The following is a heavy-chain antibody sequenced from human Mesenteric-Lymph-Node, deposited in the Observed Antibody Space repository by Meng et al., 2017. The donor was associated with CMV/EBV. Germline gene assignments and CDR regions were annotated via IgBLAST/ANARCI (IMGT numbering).Heavy chain of an antibody. Sequence: ASVKVSCKASGYTFTSYGISWVRQAPGQGLEWMGIINPSGGSTSYAQKFQGRVTMTRDTSTSTVYMELSSLRSEDTAVYYCARDLAVADNYYYGMDVWGQGTTVTVSS. J-gene: IGHJ6*02. CDR3: ARDLAVADNYYYGMDV. CDR2: INPSGGST. D-gene: IGHD6-19*01. V-gene: IGHV1-46*01. CDR1: GYTFTSYG.